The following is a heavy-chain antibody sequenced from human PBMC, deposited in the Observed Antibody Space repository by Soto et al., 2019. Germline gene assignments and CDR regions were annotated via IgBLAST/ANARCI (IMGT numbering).Heavy chain of an antibody. Sequence: GGSLRLSCAASGFTFSSYGMHWVRQAPGKGLEWVAVISYDGSNKYYADSVKGRFTISRDNSKNTLYLQMNSLRAEDTAVYYCAKSLSQVTKSPIDYWGQGTLVTVSS. CDR1: GFTFSSYG. J-gene: IGHJ4*02. CDR3: AKSLSQVTKSPIDY. CDR2: ISYDGSNK. D-gene: IGHD4-17*01. V-gene: IGHV3-30*18.